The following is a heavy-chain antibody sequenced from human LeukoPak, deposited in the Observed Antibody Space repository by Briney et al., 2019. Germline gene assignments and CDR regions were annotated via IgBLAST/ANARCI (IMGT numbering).Heavy chain of an antibody. Sequence: PGGSLRLSCEGSGFTFSNYWMGWVRQAPGKGLQWVANIKTDGSEKYYVDSVKGRFTISRDNAKNSLYLQMDSLRAEDTAVYYCARGNYYCGGDCYTAEYFQHWGQGTLVTVSS. D-gene: IGHD2-21*02. V-gene: IGHV3-7*01. CDR2: IKTDGSEK. CDR1: GFTFSNYW. CDR3: ARGNYYCGGDCYTAEYFQH. J-gene: IGHJ1*01.